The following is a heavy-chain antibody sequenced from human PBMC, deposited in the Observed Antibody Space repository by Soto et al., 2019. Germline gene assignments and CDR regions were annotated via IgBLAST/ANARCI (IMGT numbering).Heavy chain of an antibody. CDR2: INPINGGT. CDR3: ARDSQQLVPRCAFDT. V-gene: IGHV1-2*04. J-gene: IGHJ3*02. Sequence: ASVNVSCKASGYTFTRYYMHWVRQAPGQGLEWMGWINPINGGTNYAQKFQGWVTMTRDTSISTAYMELSRLSSDDTAVYYCARDSQQLVPRCAFDTWGQGTMVTVSS. CDR1: GYTFTRYY. D-gene: IGHD6-13*01.